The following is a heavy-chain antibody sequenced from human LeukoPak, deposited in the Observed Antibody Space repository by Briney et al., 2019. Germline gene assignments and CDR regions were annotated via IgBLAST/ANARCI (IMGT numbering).Heavy chain of an antibody. CDR1: GYTFTGYD. D-gene: IGHD4-23*01. J-gene: IGHJ4*02. CDR3: ARDLYGGPPFDY. CDR2: SNPNSGGT. Sequence: ASLKASCKASGYTFTGYDIHWVRQSPGHGLEGMRWSNPNSGGTNYAQKFQGRVTMNRDTSISTAYMELSRLRSDDTAVYCCARDLYGGPPFDYWGKGTMVTVSS. V-gene: IGHV1-2*02.